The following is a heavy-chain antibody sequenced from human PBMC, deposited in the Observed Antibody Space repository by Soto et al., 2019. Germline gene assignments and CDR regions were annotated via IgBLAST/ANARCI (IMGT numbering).Heavy chain of an antibody. V-gene: IGHV4-59*08. CDR1: GGSISPYY. D-gene: IGHD1-1*01. CDR2: IYYAGST. J-gene: IGHJ4*02. CDR3: ARRYGYSFDY. Sequence: PSETLSLTCTVSGGSISPYYWSWIRQPPGKGLEWVGYIYYAGSTSYNPPLKSRVTISLETSKSQFSLRLSSVTAADTAVYYCARRYGYSFDYWGQGTLVTVSS.